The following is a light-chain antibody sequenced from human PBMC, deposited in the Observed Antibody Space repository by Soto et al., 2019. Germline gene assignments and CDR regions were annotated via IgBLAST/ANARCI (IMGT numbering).Light chain of an antibody. CDR3: QQYNSYSPLT. CDR1: QSISSW. Sequence: DIQMTQSPSPLSASVGDRVTITCRASQSISSWLAWYQQKPGKAPKLLIYKASGLESGVPSRFSGSGSGTDFTLTISSLQPDDFATYYCQQYNSYSPLTFGGGTKVDIK. J-gene: IGKJ4*01. CDR2: KAS. V-gene: IGKV1-5*03.